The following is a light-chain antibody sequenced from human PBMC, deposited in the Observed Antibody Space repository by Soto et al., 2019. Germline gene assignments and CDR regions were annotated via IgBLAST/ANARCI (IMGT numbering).Light chain of an antibody. CDR2: GAS. Sequence: EIVLTQSPGTLSLTPGERATLSCRASQSVSSSYFAWYQQKPGQAPRLLIYGASSRATGIPDRFSGGGSGTDFTLTISGLEPEDFAVYYCQQYGSSPGTFGQGTKVEIK. CDR3: QQYGSSPGT. V-gene: IGKV3-20*01. J-gene: IGKJ1*01. CDR1: QSVSSSY.